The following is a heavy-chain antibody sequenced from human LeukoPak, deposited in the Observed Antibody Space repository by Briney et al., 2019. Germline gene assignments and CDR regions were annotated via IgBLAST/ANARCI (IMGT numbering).Heavy chain of an antibody. J-gene: IGHJ6*02. V-gene: IGHV4-59*08. Sequence: PSETLSLTCTVSGGSISSYYWSWIRQPPGKGLEWIGYIYYSGSTNYNPSLKSRVTISVDTSKNQFSLKLSSVTAADTAVYYCARQGRGSYYDSSGCYYGMDVWGQGTTVTVSS. CDR1: GGSISSYY. CDR3: ARQGRGSYYDSSGCYYGMDV. CDR2: IYYSGST. D-gene: IGHD3-22*01.